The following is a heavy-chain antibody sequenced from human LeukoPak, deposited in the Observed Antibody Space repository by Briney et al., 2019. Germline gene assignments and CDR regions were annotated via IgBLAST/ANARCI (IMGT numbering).Heavy chain of an antibody. CDR1: GFTFTSSA. V-gene: IGHV1-58*02. J-gene: IGHJ6*02. CDR2: IVVGSGNT. Sequence: ASVKVSCKASGFTFTSSAMQWVREARGQLLEWIGWIVVGSGNTNYAQKFQERVTITRDMSTSTAYMELSSLRSEDTAVYYCAAQGYCGGDCHRAYYYYGMDVWGQGTTVTVSS. D-gene: IGHD2-21*02. CDR3: AAQGYCGGDCHRAYYYYGMDV.